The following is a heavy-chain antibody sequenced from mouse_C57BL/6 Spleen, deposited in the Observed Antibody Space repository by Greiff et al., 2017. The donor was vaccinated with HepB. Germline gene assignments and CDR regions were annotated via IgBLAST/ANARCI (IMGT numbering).Heavy chain of an antibody. V-gene: IGHV1-54*01. CDR2: INPGSGGT. D-gene: IGHD2-10*02. CDR3: ARSGGYGNSAWFAY. J-gene: IGHJ3*01. Sequence: VQRVESGAELVRPGTSVKVSCKASGYAFTNYLIEWVKQRPGQGLEWIGVINPGSGGTNYNEKFKGKATLTADKSSSTAYMQLSSLTSEDSAVYFCARSGGYGNSAWFAYWGQGTLVTVSA. CDR1: GYAFTNYL.